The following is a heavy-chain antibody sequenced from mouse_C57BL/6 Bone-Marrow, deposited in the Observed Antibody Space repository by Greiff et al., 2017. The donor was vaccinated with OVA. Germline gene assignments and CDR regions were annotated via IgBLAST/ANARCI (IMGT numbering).Heavy chain of an antibody. V-gene: IGHV14-2*01. J-gene: IGHJ4*01. Sequence: VQLKESGAELVKPGASVKLSCTASGFNIKDYYMLWVKQRTEQGLEWIGRIDPEDGETKYAPKFQGKATITADTSSNTAYLQLSSLTSEDTAVSYCARSITTVVVPDSMDYWGQGTSVTVSS. CDR3: ARSITTVVVPDSMDY. CDR2: IDPEDGET. CDR1: GFNIKDYY. D-gene: IGHD1-1*01.